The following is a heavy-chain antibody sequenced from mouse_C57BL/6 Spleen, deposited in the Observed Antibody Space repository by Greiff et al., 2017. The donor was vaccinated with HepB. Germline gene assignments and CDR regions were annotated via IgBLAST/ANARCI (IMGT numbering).Heavy chain of an antibody. CDR2: INPYNGGT. V-gene: IGHV1-19*01. J-gene: IGHJ4*01. D-gene: IGHD2-4*01. CDR3: ARRRGYDYDGYYAMDY. Sequence: EVKLQQSGPVLVKPGASVKMSCKASGYTFTDYYMNWVKQSHGKSLEWIGVINPYNGGTSYNQKFKGKATLTVDKSSSTAYMELNSLTSEDSAVYYCARRRGYDYDGYYAMDYWGQGTSVTVSS. CDR1: GYTFTDYY.